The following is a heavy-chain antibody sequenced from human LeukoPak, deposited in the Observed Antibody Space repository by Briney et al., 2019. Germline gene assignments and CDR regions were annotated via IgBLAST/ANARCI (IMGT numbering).Heavy chain of an antibody. D-gene: IGHD3-10*01. J-gene: IGHJ4*02. V-gene: IGHV4-4*07. CDR2: IYTSGST. Sequence: SETLSLTCTVSGGSISSYYWSWIRQPAGKGLEWIGRIYTSGSTNYNPSLKSRVTMSVDTSKNQFSLKLSSVTAADTAVYYRARDPRGGYYGSGSYYDYWGQGTLVTVSS. CDR1: GGSISSYY. CDR3: ARDPRGGYYGSGSYYDY.